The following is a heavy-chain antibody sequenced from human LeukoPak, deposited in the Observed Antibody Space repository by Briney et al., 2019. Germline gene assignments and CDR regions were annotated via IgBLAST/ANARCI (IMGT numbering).Heavy chain of an antibody. CDR3: AREYSNGWYVFDY. J-gene: IGHJ4*02. CDR2: VFTSGST. V-gene: IGHV4-4*07. D-gene: IGHD6-19*01. Sequence: SETLSLTCTVSGGSISSYYWSWIRQPAGKGLQWIRRVFTSGSTNYNPSLKSRVTMSIDTSKNQCSLRLTSVTAADTAMYYCAREYSNGWYVFDYWGQGTLVTVSS. CDR1: GGSISSYY.